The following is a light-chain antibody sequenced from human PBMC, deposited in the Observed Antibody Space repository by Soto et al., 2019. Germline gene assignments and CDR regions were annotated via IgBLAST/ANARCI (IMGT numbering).Light chain of an antibody. J-gene: IGLJ2*01. V-gene: IGLV3-21*04. CDR1: NIGSNS. CDR2: YDS. CDR3: QVWDSSSDHVV. Sequence: YELTQPPSVSVAPGQTARITCGGNNIGSNSVHWYQQKPGQAPVLVIYYDSDLPSGIPERFSGSNSGNTATLTISSVAAGDEDDDYCQVWDSSSDHVVFGGGTKLTVL.